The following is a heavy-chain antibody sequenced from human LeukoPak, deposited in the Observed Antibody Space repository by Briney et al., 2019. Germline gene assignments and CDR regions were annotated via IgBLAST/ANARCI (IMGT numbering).Heavy chain of an antibody. J-gene: IGHJ3*02. CDR2: INPSGGST. Sequence: ASVKVSCKASGYTFTSYYMHWVRQAPGQGLEWMGIINPSGGSTSYAQKFQGRVTMTRDMSTSTVYMELSSLRSEDTAVYYCAREMAAIGDAFDIWGQGTMVTVSS. V-gene: IGHV1-46*01. CDR1: GYTFTSYY. D-gene: IGHD2-8*01. CDR3: AREMAAIGDAFDI.